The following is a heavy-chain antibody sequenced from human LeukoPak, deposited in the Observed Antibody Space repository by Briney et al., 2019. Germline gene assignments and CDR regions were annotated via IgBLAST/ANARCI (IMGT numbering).Heavy chain of an antibody. CDR2: ITGHGTST. CDR3: ARYCSSSRCLYYYHMDV. Sequence: GGSLRLSCAASGLTFSSYAMNWVRQTPGKGLGWVSSITGHGTSTYYANSVKGRFTVSRDNSKNTVSLQMNSLRAEDTAVYYCARYCSSSRCLYYYHMDVWGKGTTVTVSS. J-gene: IGHJ6*03. D-gene: IGHD2-2*01. CDR1: GLTFSSYA. V-gene: IGHV3-23*01.